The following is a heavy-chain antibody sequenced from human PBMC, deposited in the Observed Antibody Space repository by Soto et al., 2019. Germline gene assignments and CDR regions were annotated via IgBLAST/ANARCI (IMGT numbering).Heavy chain of an antibody. D-gene: IGHD3-22*01. J-gene: IGHJ5*02. CDR2: IFHDGST. CDR1: GGSINSGTYS. Sequence: PSETLSLTCAVSGGSINSGTYSWNWIRQPPGKGLEWIGYIFHDGSTYYNPSLKSRVTISVDRSKNQFSLKLSSVTAADTAVYFCARDASTMRRPAGFDPWGQGTLVTVSS. V-gene: IGHV4-30-2*01. CDR3: ARDASTMRRPAGFDP.